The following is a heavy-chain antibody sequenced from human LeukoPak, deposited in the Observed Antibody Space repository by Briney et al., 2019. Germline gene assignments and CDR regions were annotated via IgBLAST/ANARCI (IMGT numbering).Heavy chain of an antibody. D-gene: IGHD3-3*01. Sequence: GGSLRLSCAASGFTFSTYVMSWVRQAPGKGLEWVSVIYSGERMFYADSVKGRFIIPRDNSKNTVYLQMNSLRVEDTAVYYCARDQGFWSGYGMDVWGQGTTVIVSS. CDR3: ARDQGFWSGYGMDV. CDR1: GFTFSTYV. V-gene: IGHV3-53*01. J-gene: IGHJ6*02. CDR2: IYSGERM.